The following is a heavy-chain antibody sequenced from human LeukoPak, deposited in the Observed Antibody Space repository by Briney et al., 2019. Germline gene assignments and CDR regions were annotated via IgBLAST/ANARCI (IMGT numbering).Heavy chain of an antibody. J-gene: IGHJ4*02. V-gene: IGHV3-9*01. CDR3: AKGLRKGLQPPGDY. CDR2: ISWNSGSI. Sequence: GGSLRLSCAASGFTFSSYAMHWVRQAPGKGLEWVSGISWNSGSIGYADSVKGRFTISRDNSKNTLYLQMNSLRAEDTAVYYCAKGLRKGLQPPGDYWGQGTLVTVSS. CDR1: GFTFSSYA. D-gene: IGHD5-24*01.